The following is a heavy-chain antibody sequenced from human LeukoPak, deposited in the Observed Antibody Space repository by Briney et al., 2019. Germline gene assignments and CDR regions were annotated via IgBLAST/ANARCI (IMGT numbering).Heavy chain of an antibody. CDR1: GFTFSTYW. D-gene: IGHD4-11*01. J-gene: IGHJ5*02. Sequence: TGGSLRLSCAASGFTFSTYWMTWVRQAPGKGLEWVANIKHDGSEQNYVDSVKGRLTISRDNTENSLYLQMNSLRAEDTAVYYCAREPASVVYSDYWFWFDPWGQGTLVTVSS. CDR2: IKHDGSEQ. CDR3: AREPASVVYSDYWFWFDP. V-gene: IGHV3-7*01.